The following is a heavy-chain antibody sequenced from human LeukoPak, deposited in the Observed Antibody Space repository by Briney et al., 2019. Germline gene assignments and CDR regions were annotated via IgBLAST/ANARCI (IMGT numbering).Heavy chain of an antibody. V-gene: IGHV3-15*01. Sequence: GGSLRLSCAASGFIFSNAWMNWVRQSPGKGLEWVGRIKSKTDGGTIDYAAHVKGRFTISRDDSKNSLYLQMNSLRAEDTAVYYCAALDSSWGSGYLAYFQHWGQGTLVTVSS. CDR1: GFIFSNAW. CDR3: AALDSSWGSGYLAYFQH. J-gene: IGHJ1*01. CDR2: IKSKTDGGTI. D-gene: IGHD3-22*01.